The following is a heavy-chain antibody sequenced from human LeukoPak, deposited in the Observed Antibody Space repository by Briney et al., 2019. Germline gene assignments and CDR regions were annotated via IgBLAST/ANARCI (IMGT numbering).Heavy chain of an antibody. CDR2: IYYSGST. J-gene: IGHJ6*03. V-gene: IGHV4-59*01. CDR3: ARGPNYYYMDV. CDR1: GGSFSNYY. Sequence: SETLSPTCAVYGGSFSNYYWSWIRQPPGKGLEWIGYIYYSGSTNYNPSLKSRVTISVDTSKNQFSLKLSSVTAADTAVYYCARGPNYYYMDVWGKGTTVTVSS.